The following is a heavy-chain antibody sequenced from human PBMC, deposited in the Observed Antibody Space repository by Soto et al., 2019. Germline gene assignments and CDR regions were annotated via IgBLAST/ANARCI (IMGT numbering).Heavy chain of an antibody. V-gene: IGHV3-23*01. J-gene: IGHJ4*02. Sequence: EVQLLESGGGLVQPGGSLRLSCAASGFTFSSYAMSWVRQAPGKGLEWVSAISGSGGSTYYADSVKGRFTISRDNSENTLYLQMNSLRAEDTAVYYCAKALWFGELLSSFDYWGQGTLVTVSS. CDR3: AKALWFGELLSSFDY. CDR1: GFTFSSYA. CDR2: ISGSGGST. D-gene: IGHD3-10*01.